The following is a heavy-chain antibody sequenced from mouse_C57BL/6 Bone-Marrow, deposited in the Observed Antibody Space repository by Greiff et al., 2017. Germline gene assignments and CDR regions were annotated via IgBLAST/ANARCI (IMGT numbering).Heavy chain of an antibody. Sequence: VQLQQSGPELVKPGASVKISCKASGYSFTGYYMNWVKQSPEKSLEWIGEINPSTGGTTYNQKFKAKATLTVDKSSSTAYMQLKSLTSEDSAVYYCARCTTVVAGDYWGQGTTLTVSS. CDR3: ARCTTVVAGDY. D-gene: IGHD1-1*01. CDR2: INPSTGGT. V-gene: IGHV1-42*01. J-gene: IGHJ2*01. CDR1: GYSFTGYY.